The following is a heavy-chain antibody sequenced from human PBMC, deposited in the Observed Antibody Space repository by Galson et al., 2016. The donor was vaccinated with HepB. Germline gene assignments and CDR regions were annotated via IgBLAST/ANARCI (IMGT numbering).Heavy chain of an antibody. J-gene: IGHJ4*02. CDR1: GFTFADYA. V-gene: IGHV3-9*01. D-gene: IGHD5-24*01. CDR2: ISWTSGTK. CDR3: AKVGDGYNAYYFDY. Sequence: SLRLSCAGSGFTFADYAMHWVRQAPGKGLEWVSGISWTSGTKDYADSVKGRFAISRDNAKSSLYLQMNSLRAEDTALYYCAKVGDGYNAYYFDYWGPGTLVTVSS.